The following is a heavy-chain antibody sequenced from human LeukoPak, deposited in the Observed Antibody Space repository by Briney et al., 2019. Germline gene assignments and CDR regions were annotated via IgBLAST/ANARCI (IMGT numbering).Heavy chain of an antibody. CDR2: ISDTGATT. V-gene: IGHV3-23*01. J-gene: IGHJ6*03. Sequence: GGSLRLSCAASGFTFRSYAMSWVRQAPEKGLEWVSSISDTGATTYYADSVKGRLTISRDNSKNTLYLQINSLRAEDTAVYYCARAPRVPRELPLYYYYYMDVWGKGTTVTISS. CDR1: GFTFRSYA. CDR3: ARAPRVPRELPLYYYYYMDV. D-gene: IGHD1-26*01.